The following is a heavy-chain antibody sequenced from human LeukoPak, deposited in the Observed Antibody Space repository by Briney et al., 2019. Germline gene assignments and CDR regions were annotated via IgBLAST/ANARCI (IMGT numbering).Heavy chain of an antibody. J-gene: IGHJ5*01. D-gene: IGHD3-9*01. CDR1: GFIFSNYA. CDR2: IGGRDGGT. V-gene: IGHV3-23*01. Sequence: GGSLRLSCAASGFIFSNYAMSWVRQAPGKGLEWVSAIGGRDGGTYYADSVKGRFTVSRDDPKNTLYLQMNTLRVEDTAVYYCAKWGDYDILTGYYVSDFWGHGTLVTVSS. CDR3: AKWGDYDILTGYYVSDF.